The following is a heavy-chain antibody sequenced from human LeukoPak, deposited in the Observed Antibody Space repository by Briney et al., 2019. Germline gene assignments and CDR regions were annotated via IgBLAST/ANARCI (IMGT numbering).Heavy chain of an antibody. CDR1: GXSFSSFP. D-gene: IGHD2-8*01. V-gene: IGHV3-48*03. J-gene: IGHJ4*02. CDR3: ARDTVNAPFVVSLDY. Sequence: PGGSLRLSCAASGXSFSSFPINWVRQAPGKGLEWVSHISSSGNTEYYLDSVRGRFTMSRDNAKNLLFLEMHSLKAEDTAVYYCARDTVNAPFVVSLDYWGQGALVTVSS. CDR2: ISSSGNTE.